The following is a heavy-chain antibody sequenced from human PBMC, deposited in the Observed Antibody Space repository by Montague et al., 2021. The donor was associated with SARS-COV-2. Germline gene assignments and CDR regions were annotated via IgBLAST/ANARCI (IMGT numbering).Heavy chain of an antibody. D-gene: IGHD3-3*01. CDR2: LFYSVNT. J-gene: IGHJ3*02. V-gene: IGHV4-39*01. Sequence: SETLSLTCTVSGGSNSSSDYYWGWIRQPPGKGLEWIGSLFYSVNTYYNPSLKSRVTISVDTSKNQFSLKLSSVTAADTAVYYCARTNYDFWRGHQRGGAFDIWGQGTMVTVSS. CDR3: ARTNYDFWRGHQRGGAFDI. CDR1: GGSNSSSDYY.